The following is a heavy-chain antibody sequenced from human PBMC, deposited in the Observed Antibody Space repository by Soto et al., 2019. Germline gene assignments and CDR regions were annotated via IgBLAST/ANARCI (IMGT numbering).Heavy chain of an antibody. D-gene: IGHD3-22*01. CDR3: AKIQPASDYYDVTGYRWYFDL. Sequence: EVQLLESGGGLVQPGGSLRLSCAASGLTFSSYAMSWVRQAPGKGLEWVSGISSGGGSTYYADSVKGRFTVSRDKSKNTLFLPMNSLRAEDTALYYCAKIQPASDYYDVTGYRWYFDLWGRGTLVTVSS. V-gene: IGHV3-23*01. CDR2: ISSGGGST. J-gene: IGHJ2*01. CDR1: GLTFSSYA.